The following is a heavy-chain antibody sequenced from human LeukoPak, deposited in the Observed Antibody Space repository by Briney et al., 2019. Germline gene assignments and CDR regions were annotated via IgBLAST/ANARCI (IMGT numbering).Heavy chain of an antibody. V-gene: IGHV3-74*01. J-gene: IGHJ5*02. D-gene: IGHD3-16*01. CDR3: AREMFGGVIIDP. Sequence: GGSLRLSCAASKFTFSSHWMHWVRQAPGKGLEWVSGINGAGSDSTYADSVKGRFTISRDNAKNTLYVQMNSLRAEDTAVYYCAREMFGGVIIDPWGQGTLVTVSS. CDR2: INGAGSDS. CDR1: KFTFSSHW.